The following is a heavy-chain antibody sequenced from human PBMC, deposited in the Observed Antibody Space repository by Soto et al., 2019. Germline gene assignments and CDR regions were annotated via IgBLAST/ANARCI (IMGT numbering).Heavy chain of an antibody. Sequence: PSETLSLTCAVYGGSFSGYYWSWIRQPPGEGLEWIGEINHSGSTNYNPSLKSRVTISVDTSKNQFSLKLNSVTAADTAVYYCAREAEAGTSWFDPWGQGTLVTVSS. CDR3: AREAEAGTSWFDP. CDR2: INHSGST. V-gene: IGHV4-34*01. CDR1: GGSFSGYY. J-gene: IGHJ5*02. D-gene: IGHD6-13*01.